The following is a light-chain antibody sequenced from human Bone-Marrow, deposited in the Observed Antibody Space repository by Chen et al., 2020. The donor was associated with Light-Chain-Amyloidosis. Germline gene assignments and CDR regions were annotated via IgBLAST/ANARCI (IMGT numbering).Light chain of an antibody. Sequence: QSALTQPASVSGSPGQSITIPCNGTSSDVGGDNHVSWYQQHPDKAPKLMIYEVTNRPSWVPDRFSGSKSDKTASLTISGLQTEDEADYYCSSYTITNTLVFGSGTRVTVL. CDR2: EVT. J-gene: IGLJ1*01. CDR3: SSYTITNTLV. CDR1: SSDVGGDNH. V-gene: IGLV2-14*01.